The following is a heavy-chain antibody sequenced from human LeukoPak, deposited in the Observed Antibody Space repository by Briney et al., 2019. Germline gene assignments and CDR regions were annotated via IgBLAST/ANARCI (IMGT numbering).Heavy chain of an antibody. V-gene: IGHV3-21*01. CDR3: ARRHDYSNYPDY. D-gene: IGHD4-11*01. CDR2: ISSSSSYI. J-gene: IGHJ4*02. Sequence: PGGSLRLSCAASGFTFSSYSMNWVRQAPGKGLEWVSSISSSSSYIYYADSVKGRFTISRDNAKNSLYLQMNSQRAEDTAVYYCARRHDYSNYPDYWGQGTLVTVSS. CDR1: GFTFSSYS.